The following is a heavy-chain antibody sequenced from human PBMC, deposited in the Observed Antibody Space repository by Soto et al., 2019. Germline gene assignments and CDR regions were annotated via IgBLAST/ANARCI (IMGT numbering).Heavy chain of an antibody. Sequence: GGSLRLSCAVSGFTVRSNYMSWVRQAPGKGLEWVSVIYTGDTTDYADSVKGRFTISRDNSKNTVDLQMNSLRAGDTAVYYCAREFYDSSSGYYQYYFDYWGQGALVTVSS. V-gene: IGHV3-53*01. CDR1: GFTVRSNY. J-gene: IGHJ4*02. CDR2: IYTGDTT. D-gene: IGHD3-22*01. CDR3: AREFYDSSSGYYQYYFDY.